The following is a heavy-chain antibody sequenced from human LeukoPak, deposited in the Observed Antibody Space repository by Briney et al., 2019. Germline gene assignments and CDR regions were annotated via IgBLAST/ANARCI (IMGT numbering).Heavy chain of an antibody. CDR3: ARAGLVEMATIDAFDI. J-gene: IGHJ3*02. V-gene: IGHV3-7*01. D-gene: IGHD5-24*01. CDR2: INEDGSVK. Sequence: GGSLRLSCEASGFAFSRFYISWVRQAPGKGLEWVANINEDGSVKDYADSVKGRFTISRDNSKNTLYLQMNSLRAEDTAVYYCARAGLVEMATIDAFDIWGQGTMVTVSS. CDR1: GFAFSRFY.